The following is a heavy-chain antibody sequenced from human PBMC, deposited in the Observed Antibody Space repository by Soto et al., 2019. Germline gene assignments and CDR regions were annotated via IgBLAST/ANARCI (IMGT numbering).Heavy chain of an antibody. J-gene: IGHJ4*02. CDR1: GFTFSSYW. V-gene: IGHV3-7*01. D-gene: IGHD2-15*01. CDR2: IKQDGSEK. CDR3: ARDAGYCSGGSCDTNFDY. Sequence: GGSLRLSCAASGFTFSSYWMSWVRQAPGKGLEWVANIKQDGSEKYYVDSGKGRFTISRDNAKNSLYLQMNSLRADDTAVYYCARDAGYCSGGSCDTNFDYWGQGTLVTVSS.